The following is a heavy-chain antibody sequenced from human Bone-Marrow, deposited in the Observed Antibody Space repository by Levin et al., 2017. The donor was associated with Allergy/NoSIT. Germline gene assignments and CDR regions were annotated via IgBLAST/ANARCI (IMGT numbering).Heavy chain of an antibody. D-gene: IGHD6-13*01. Sequence: GESLKISFAASGFTFSDYSMNWVRQAPGKGLEWVASISKRSTWPSYADSVMGRFTISRDNAANSLYLQMNGLRAEDTALYYCARIAADYFGMDVWGQGTTVTVSS. CDR1: GFTFSDYS. CDR3: ARIAADYFGMDV. V-gene: IGHV3-21*04. J-gene: IGHJ6*02. CDR2: ISKRSTWP.